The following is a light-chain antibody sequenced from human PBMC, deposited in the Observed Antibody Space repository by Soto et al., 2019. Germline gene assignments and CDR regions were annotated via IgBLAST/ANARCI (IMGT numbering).Light chain of an antibody. CDR3: GTWDSSLSAWV. Sequence: QSALTRPPSVSAAPGRKVTISCSGSSSNIGNNYVSWYQQFPGTAPQLLIYDNNKRPSGIPDRFSGSKSGTSATLGITGLQTGDEADYYCGTWDSSLSAWVFGGGTKVTVL. V-gene: IGLV1-51*01. CDR1: SSNIGNNY. CDR2: DNN. J-gene: IGLJ3*02.